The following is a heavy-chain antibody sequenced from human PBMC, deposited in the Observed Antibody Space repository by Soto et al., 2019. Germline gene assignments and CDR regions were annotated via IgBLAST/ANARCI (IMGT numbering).Heavy chain of an antibody. CDR2: IKSKTDGGTT. D-gene: IGHD3-3*01. CDR1: RFTFSNAW. V-gene: IGHV3-15*01. CDR3: TTDTYYDFWSGSPRWY. J-gene: IGHJ4*02. Sequence: PGGSLRLSCAASRFTFSNAWMSWVRQAPGKGLEWVGRIKSKTDGGTTDYAAPVKGRFTISRDDSKNTLYLQMNSLKTEDTAVYYCTTDTYYDFWSGSPRWYWGQGTLVTVSS.